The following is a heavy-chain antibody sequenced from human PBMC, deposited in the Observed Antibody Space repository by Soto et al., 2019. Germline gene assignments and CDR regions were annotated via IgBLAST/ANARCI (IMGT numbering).Heavy chain of an antibody. CDR1: GYTFSHHG. Sequence: QIQLVQSGAEVKPPGASVKVSCKASGYTFSHHGFSWVRQAPGQGLEWMGWISAFTGATDYAQNSQXXXTXXTDTSTSTAYMELRSLRSDDTAVYYCAKDRPRLTQQFQDVSWGQGTLVTVSS. J-gene: IGHJ5*02. V-gene: IGHV1-18*01. CDR2: ISAFTGAT. CDR3: AKDRPRLTQQFQDVS. D-gene: IGHD6-13*01.